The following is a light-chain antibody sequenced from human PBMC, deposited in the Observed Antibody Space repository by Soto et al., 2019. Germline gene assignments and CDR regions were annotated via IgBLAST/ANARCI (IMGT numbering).Light chain of an antibody. V-gene: IGLV2-14*01. Sequence: QSALTQPASVSGSPGQSITISCTGTSSDVGAYNYVSWYQQYPGKAPKLIIYDVTNRPSGVSIRFSGSKSGNTASLTISGLQAEDEADYYCDSYRTGTPVVFGGGTKVTVL. J-gene: IGLJ2*01. CDR3: DSYRTGTPVV. CDR2: DVT. CDR1: SSDVGAYNY.